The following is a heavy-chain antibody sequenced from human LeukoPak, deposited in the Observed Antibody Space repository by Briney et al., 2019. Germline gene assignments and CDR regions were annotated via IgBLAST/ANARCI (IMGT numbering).Heavy chain of an antibody. J-gene: IGHJ6*03. Sequence: GASVKVSCKASGYTFIGYYSHWVRQAPGQGLEWMGWINPSSGGAKYAQNFQGRVIITTDTSISTAYMELSSLRSDDTAVYYCARSSPPTYYHFYYYMDVWGKGSTVTVSS. CDR3: ARSSPPTYYHFYYYMDV. CDR2: INPSSGGA. CDR1: GYTFIGYY. V-gene: IGHV1-2*02. D-gene: IGHD6-13*01.